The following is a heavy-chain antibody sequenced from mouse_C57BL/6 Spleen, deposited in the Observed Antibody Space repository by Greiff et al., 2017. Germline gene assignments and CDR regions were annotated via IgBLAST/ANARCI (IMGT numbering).Heavy chain of an antibody. D-gene: IGHD2-1*01. Sequence: VQLQESGAELVRPGTSVTVSCKASGYAFTNYLIEWVKQRPGQGLEWIGVINPGSGGTNYNEQFKGKATLTADKSSSTAYMQLSSLTSEDSAVYFCARGGGNYPFAYWGQGTLVTVSA. CDR3: ARGGGNYPFAY. CDR2: INPGSGGT. CDR1: GYAFTNYL. V-gene: IGHV1-54*01. J-gene: IGHJ3*01.